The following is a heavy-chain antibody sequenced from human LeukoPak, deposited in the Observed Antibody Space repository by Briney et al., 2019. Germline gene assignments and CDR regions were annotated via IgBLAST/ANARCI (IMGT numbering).Heavy chain of an antibody. V-gene: IGHV1-46*01. D-gene: IGHD2-15*01. J-gene: IGHJ5*02. Sequence: ASVKVSCKASGYTFTSYAMNWVRQAPGQGLEWMGIINPSGGSTTYAQKFQGRVTMTRDMSTSTVYMELSSLRSDDTAVYYCARRVYCNVGSCFRGANWFDPWGQGTLVTVSS. CDR3: ARRVYCNVGSCFRGANWFDP. CDR1: GYTFTSYA. CDR2: INPSGGST.